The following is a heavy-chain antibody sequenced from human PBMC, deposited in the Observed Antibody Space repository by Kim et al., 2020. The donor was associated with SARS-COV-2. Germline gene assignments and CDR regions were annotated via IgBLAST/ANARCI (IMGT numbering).Heavy chain of an antibody. CDR2: ISYVGSNE. Sequence: GGSLRLSCAASRFTFSSYAMHWVRQAPGKGLEWVAVISYVGSNEYYADSVKGRFTISRDNSKNTLYLQMNSLRAEDTAVYYCARGGLGVYPALAGGDIAAAGYFDYWGQGTLVTVSS. J-gene: IGHJ4*02. CDR1: RFTFSSYA. V-gene: IGHV3-30-3*01. D-gene: IGHD6-13*01. CDR3: ARGGLGVYPALAGGDIAAAGYFDY.